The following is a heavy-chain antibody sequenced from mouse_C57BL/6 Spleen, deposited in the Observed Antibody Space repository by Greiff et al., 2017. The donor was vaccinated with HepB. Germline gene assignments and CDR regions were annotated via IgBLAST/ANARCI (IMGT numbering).Heavy chain of an antibody. CDR2: IYPGDGDT. CDR3: ARWGLEGDMDY. CDR1: GYAFRSSW. D-gene: IGHD2-13*01. J-gene: IGHJ4*01. Sequence: QVQLQQSGPELVKPGASVKISCKASGYAFRSSWMNWVKQRPGKGLEWIGRIYPGDGDTNYNGKFKGKATLTAEKSSSTAYMHLSSLTSEDSAVYFCARWGLEGDMDYWGQGTSVTVSS. V-gene: IGHV1-82*01.